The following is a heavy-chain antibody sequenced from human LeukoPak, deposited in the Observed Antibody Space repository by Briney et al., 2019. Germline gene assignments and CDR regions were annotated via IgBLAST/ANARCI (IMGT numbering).Heavy chain of an antibody. CDR1: GFTFNSYA. CDR2: ISYDGSNK. J-gene: IGHJ3*02. CDR3: AKGTSGSYPGDAFDI. Sequence: GGSLRLSCAASGFTFNSYAMHWVRQAPGKGLEWVAVISYDGSNKYYADSVKGRFTISRDNSKNTLYLQMNSLRAEDTAVYYCAKGTSGSYPGDAFDIWGQGTMVTVSS. D-gene: IGHD1-26*01. V-gene: IGHV3-30-3*01.